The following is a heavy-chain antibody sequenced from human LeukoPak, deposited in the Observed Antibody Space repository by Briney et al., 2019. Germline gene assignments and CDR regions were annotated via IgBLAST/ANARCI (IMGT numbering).Heavy chain of an antibody. CDR1: GFTLSSYA. J-gene: IGHJ4*02. V-gene: IGHV3-30-3*01. CDR3: ARSIYSSSRLIDY. Sequence: GGSLRLSCAASGFTLSSYAMHWVRQAPGKGLEWVAVISYDGSNKYYADSVKGRFTISRDNSKNTLYLQMNSLRAEDTAVYYCARSIYSSSRLIDYWGQGTLVTVSS. CDR2: ISYDGSNK. D-gene: IGHD6-13*01.